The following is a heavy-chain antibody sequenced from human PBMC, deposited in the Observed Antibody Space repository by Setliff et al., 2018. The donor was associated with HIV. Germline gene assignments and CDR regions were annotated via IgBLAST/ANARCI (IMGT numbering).Heavy chain of an antibody. CDR3: ARGPLLAGDGPYYFDY. CDR2: TIPLPGTA. Sequence: SVKVSCKASGGTFSNHVIPWVRQAPGKGLEWMGGTIPLPGTANYAQKFRGRLTITADESTRTAYMELSSLRSEDTAVFYCARGPLLAGDGPYYFDYWGQGTRVTVSS. CDR1: GGTFSNHV. D-gene: IGHD7-27*01. V-gene: IGHV1-69*13. J-gene: IGHJ4*02.